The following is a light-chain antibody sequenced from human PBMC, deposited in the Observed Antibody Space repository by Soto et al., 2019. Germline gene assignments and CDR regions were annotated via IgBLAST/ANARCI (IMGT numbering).Light chain of an antibody. CDR1: QILSGTY. J-gene: IGKJ4*01. CDR3: QHYVSSPRT. Sequence: PGESATLSCRASQILSGTYLAWYQQKLGQSPRLLIYAASTRATGVPDRFSGSGSGTDFTLTISRLEADDFAVYYCQHYVSSPRTFGGGTKVEIK. V-gene: IGKV3-20*01. CDR2: AAS.